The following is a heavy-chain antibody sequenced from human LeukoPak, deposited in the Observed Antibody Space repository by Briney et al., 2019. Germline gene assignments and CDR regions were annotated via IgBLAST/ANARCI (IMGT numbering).Heavy chain of an antibody. D-gene: IGHD3-22*01. CDR3: ARVLYYDSSGYYYDWFDP. Sequence: ASVKVSCKASGGTFSSYAISWLRQAPGQGLEWMGGIIPIFGTANYAQKFQGRVTITTDESTSTAYMELSSLRSEDTAVYYCARVLYYDSSGYYYDWFDPWGQGTLVTVSS. CDR2: IIPIFGTA. CDR1: GGTFSSYA. V-gene: IGHV1-69*05. J-gene: IGHJ5*02.